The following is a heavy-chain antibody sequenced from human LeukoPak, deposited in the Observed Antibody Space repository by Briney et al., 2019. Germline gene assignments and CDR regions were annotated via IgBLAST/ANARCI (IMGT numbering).Heavy chain of an antibody. CDR2: INPSGGST. Sequence: ASVKVSCKASGYTFTSSYMHWVRQAPGQGLEWMGIINPSGGSTSYAQKFQGRVTMTRDTSTSTVYMELSSLRSEDTAVYYCARDSTVVVVAATQYFQHWGQGTLVTVSS. CDR1: GYTFTSSY. J-gene: IGHJ1*01. V-gene: IGHV1-46*01. CDR3: ARDSTVVVVAATQYFQH. D-gene: IGHD2-15*01.